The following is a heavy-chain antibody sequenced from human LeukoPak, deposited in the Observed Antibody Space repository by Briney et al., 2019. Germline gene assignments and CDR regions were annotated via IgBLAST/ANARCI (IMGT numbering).Heavy chain of an antibody. CDR1: GCTFTSYG. V-gene: IGHV1-18*01. D-gene: IGHD3-22*01. CDR3: ARGFYDSSAYYPYDY. Sequence: GASVKVSCKASGCTFTSYGISWVRQAPGQGLEWMGWNSTYNGNTNYAQKLQGRVTMTTDTSTSTAYMELRSLRSDDTAVYYCARGFYDSSAYYPYDYWGQGILVTVSS. CDR2: NSTYNGNT. J-gene: IGHJ4*02.